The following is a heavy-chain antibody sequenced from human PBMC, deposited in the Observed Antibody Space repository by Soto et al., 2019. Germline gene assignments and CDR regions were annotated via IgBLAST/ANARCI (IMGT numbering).Heavy chain of an antibody. V-gene: IGHV4-30-4*01. CDR3: ARATTSGYEYYFDY. J-gene: IGHJ4*02. D-gene: IGHD3-22*01. CDR2: IYYSGST. Sequence: SETLSLTCTVSGGSISSGDYYWSWIRQPPGKGLEWIGYIYYSGSTYYNPSLKSRVTISVDTSKNQFSLKLSSVTAADTAVYYCARATTSGYEYYFDYWGQGTLVTVSS. CDR1: GGSISSGDYY.